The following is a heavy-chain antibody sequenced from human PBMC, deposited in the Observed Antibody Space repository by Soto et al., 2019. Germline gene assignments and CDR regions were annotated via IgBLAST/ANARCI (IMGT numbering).Heavy chain of an antibody. Sequence: EVQLVESGGVLVQPGGSLKLSCSASGFTFSGSAMHWVRQAAGKGLEWVGRIRSKANSYATAYAASVKGRFTISRDDSKNTAYLQMNSLNTEDPAVYYCTSASTFYYFDYWGQGTLVTVSS. J-gene: IGHJ4*02. CDR3: TSASTFYYFDY. CDR2: IRSKANSYAT. V-gene: IGHV3-73*01. CDR1: GFTFSGSA.